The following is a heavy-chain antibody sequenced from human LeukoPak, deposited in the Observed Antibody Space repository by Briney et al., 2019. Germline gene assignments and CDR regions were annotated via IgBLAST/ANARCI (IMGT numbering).Heavy chain of an antibody. CDR2: ITGNGVST. CDR3: AKGTVASCSGGSCYPFDC. Sequence: GGSLRLSCAASGFTFSTYEMNWVRPAPGKGREWVSAITGNGVSTFHTNSVKGRFTISRDNSKNTLYLQMNSLRAEDTALYYCAKGTVASCSGGSCYPFDCWGQGTLVTVSS. D-gene: IGHD2-15*01. J-gene: IGHJ4*02. CDR1: GFTFSTYE. V-gene: IGHV3-23*01.